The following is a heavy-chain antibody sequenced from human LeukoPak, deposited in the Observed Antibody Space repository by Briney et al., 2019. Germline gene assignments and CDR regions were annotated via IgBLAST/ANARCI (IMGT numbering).Heavy chain of an antibody. CDR2: ISGSGGST. D-gene: IGHD2-21*02. J-gene: IGHJ6*02. CDR3: AKSRPRHIVVVTAPRYGMDV. CDR1: GFTFSSYA. V-gene: IGHV3-23*01. Sequence: GGSLRLSCAASGFTFSSYAMSWVRQAPGKGLEWVSAISGSGGSTYYADTVKGRFTISRDNSKNTLYLQMNSLRVEDTAVYYCAKSRPRHIVVVTAPRYGMDVWGQGTTVTVSS.